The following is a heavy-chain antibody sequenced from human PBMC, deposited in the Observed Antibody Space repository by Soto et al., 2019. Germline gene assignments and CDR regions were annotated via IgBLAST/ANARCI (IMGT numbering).Heavy chain of an antibody. Sequence: SVKVSCKASGYTFTSYYMHWVRQAPGQGLEWMGIINPSGGSTSYAQKFQGRVTMTRDTSTSTVYMELSSLRSEDTAVYYCARDLGYCSSTSCPGYNDAFDIWGQGTMVTVSS. D-gene: IGHD2-2*01. V-gene: IGHV1-46*03. CDR2: INPSGGST. CDR3: ARDLGYCSSTSCPGYNDAFDI. CDR1: GYTFTSYY. J-gene: IGHJ3*02.